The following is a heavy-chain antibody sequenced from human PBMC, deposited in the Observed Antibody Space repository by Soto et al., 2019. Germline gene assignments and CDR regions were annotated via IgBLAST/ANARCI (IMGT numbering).Heavy chain of an antibody. J-gene: IGHJ4*02. V-gene: IGHV4-31*03. CDR3: ARGEAYCGGDCYFN. Sequence: SETLSLTCTVSGGSISSGGYYWSWIRQHPGKGLEWIGYIHYSGSTYYNPSLKSRVTISVDTSKNQFSLKLSSVTAADTAVYYCARGEAYCGGDCYFNWGQGTLVTVSS. CDR1: GGSISSGGYY. D-gene: IGHD2-21*02. CDR2: IHYSGST.